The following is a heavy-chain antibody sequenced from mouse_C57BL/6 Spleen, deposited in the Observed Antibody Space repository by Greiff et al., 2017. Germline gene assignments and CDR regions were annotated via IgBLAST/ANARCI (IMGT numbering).Heavy chain of an antibody. Sequence: VKLQESGPELVKPGASVKLSCKASGYTFTSYDINWVKQRPGQGLEWIGWIYPRDGSTKYNEKFKGKATLTVDTSSSTAYMELHSLTSEDSAVYFCARKDYYGSGGFDYWGQGTTLTVSS. J-gene: IGHJ2*01. CDR2: IYPRDGST. V-gene: IGHV1-85*01. CDR1: GYTFTSYD. CDR3: ARKDYYGSGGFDY. D-gene: IGHD1-1*01.